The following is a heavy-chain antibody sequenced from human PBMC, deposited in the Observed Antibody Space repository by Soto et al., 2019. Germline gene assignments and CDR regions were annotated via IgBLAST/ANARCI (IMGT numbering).Heavy chain of an antibody. CDR1: GGSISSGGYY. Sequence: SETLSLTGTVSGGSISSGGYYWSWIRQHRGKGLEWIGYIYYSGSTYYNPSLRSRVTISVDTSKNQFSLKLSFVTAADTAVYYCARVATVKQWLVRFDDWGQGTLVTVSS. D-gene: IGHD6-19*01. V-gene: IGHV4-31*03. CDR2: IYYSGST. CDR3: ARVATVKQWLVRFDD. J-gene: IGHJ4*02.